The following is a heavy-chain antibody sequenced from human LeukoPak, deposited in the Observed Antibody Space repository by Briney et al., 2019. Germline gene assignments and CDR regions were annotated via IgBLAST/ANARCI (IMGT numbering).Heavy chain of an antibody. CDR1: GFSFSTYG. V-gene: IGHV3-30*18. CDR3: AKDRSGVYYYYGMDV. Sequence: PGGSLRLSCAASGFSFSTYGMHWVRQAPGKGLEWAAVISYDGSNKYYADSVKGRFTISRDNSKNTLYLQVNSLRAEDTAVYYCAKDRSGVYYYYGMDVWGQGTTVTVSS. J-gene: IGHJ6*02. D-gene: IGHD3-3*01. CDR2: ISYDGSNK.